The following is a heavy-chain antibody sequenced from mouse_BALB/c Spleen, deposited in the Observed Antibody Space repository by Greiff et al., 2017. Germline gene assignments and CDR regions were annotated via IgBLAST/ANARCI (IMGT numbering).Heavy chain of an antibody. CDR3: ARDRFTTVGYYYAMDY. CDR1: GFTFTDYY. J-gene: IGHJ4*01. D-gene: IGHD1-1*01. CDR2: IRNKANGYTT. V-gene: IGHV7-3*02. Sequence: EVKLVESGGGLVQPGGSLRLSCATSGFTFTDYYMSWVRQPPGKALEWLGFIRNKANGYTTEYSASVKGRFTISRDNSQSILYLQMNTLRAEDSATYYCARDRFTTVGYYYAMDYWGQGTSVTVSS.